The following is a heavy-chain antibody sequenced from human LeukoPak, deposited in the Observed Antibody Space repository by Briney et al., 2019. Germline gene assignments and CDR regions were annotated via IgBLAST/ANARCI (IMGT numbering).Heavy chain of an antibody. V-gene: IGHV4-34*01. J-gene: IGHJ3*01. Sequence: SETLSLTCAVYGGSFSGYYWSWIRQPPGKGLEWIGNIYYSGSAYYNPSLKSRVTISVDTSKNQFSLKLSSVTAADTAMYYCARHGIVGTAGLVGFDVWGQGTMVTVSS. CDR3: ARHGIVGTAGLVGFDV. D-gene: IGHD1-26*01. CDR1: GGSFSGYY. CDR2: IYYSGSA.